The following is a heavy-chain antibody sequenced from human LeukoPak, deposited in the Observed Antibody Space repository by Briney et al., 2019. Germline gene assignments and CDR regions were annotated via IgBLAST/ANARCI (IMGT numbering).Heavy chain of an antibody. CDR1: GFTFSSYA. CDR2: ISGSGGST. J-gene: IGHJ6*04. V-gene: IGHV3-23*01. Sequence: GSLRLSCAASGFTFSSYAMSWVRQAPGKGLECVSAISGSGGSTYYADSVKGRFTISRDNSKNTLYLQMNSLRAEDTAVYYCAKDPRIEQWLYGMDVWGKGTTVTVSS. D-gene: IGHD6-19*01. CDR3: AKDPRIEQWLYGMDV.